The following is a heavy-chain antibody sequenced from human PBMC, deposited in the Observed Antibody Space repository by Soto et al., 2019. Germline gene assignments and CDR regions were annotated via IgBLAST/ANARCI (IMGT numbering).Heavy chain of an antibody. D-gene: IGHD4-17*01. J-gene: IGHJ6*02. V-gene: IGHV4-39*01. CDR1: GGSISSSSYY. CDR2: IYYSGST. Sequence: SETLSLTCTVSGGSISSSSYYWGWIRQPPGKGLEWIGSIYYSGSTYYNPSLKSRVTISVDTSKNQFSLKLSSVTAADTAVYYCARLGVTTYYGMDVWGQGTTVTVSS. CDR3: ARLGVTTYYGMDV.